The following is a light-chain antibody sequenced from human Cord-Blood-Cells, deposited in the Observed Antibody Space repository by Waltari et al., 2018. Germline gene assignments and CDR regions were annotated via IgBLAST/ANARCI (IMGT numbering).Light chain of an antibody. CDR1: QSVLYSSNNKNY. CDR2: WAS. J-gene: IGKJ2*01. Sequence: DMVMTQSPDSLAVSLGEWATINCKSSQSVLYSSNNKNYLAWYQQKPGQPPKLLIYWASTRESGVPDRFSGSGSGTDFTLTISSLQAEDVAVYYCQQYYSTPSFGQGTKLEIK. V-gene: IGKV4-1*01. CDR3: QQYYSTPS.